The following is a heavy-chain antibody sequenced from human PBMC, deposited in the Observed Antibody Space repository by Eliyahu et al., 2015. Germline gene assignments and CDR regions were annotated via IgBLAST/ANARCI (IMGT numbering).Heavy chain of an antibody. CDR3: ASSPNYPSFDY. CDR2: IFYTGST. V-gene: IGHV4-59*01. J-gene: IGHJ4*02. D-gene: IGHD3-10*01. Sequence: QVQLQESGPGLVKPSETLSLTCTVSGDSITNYYWSWIRQPPGKGLEYIGYIFYTGSTNYNPSLKGRVTMSVDRSKSQFSLKLTSVTAADTAVYYCASSPNYPSFDYWGQGTLVTVSS. CDR1: GDSITNYY.